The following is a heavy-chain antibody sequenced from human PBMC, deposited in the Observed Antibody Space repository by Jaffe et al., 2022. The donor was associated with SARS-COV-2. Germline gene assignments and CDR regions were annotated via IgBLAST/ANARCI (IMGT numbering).Heavy chain of an antibody. J-gene: IGHJ4*02. CDR3: AKDSVRVVVLLIDN. Sequence: EVQLLESGGGLVQPGGSLRLSCAASGFTFSSYAMTWVRQAPGKGLEWVSAISGSGGSTYYADSVKGRFTISRDNSKNMVYLQMNSLRAEDTAVYYCAKDSVRVVVLLIDNWGQGTLVSVSS. D-gene: IGHD2-2*01. CDR2: ISGSGGST. V-gene: IGHV3-23*01. CDR1: GFTFSSYA.